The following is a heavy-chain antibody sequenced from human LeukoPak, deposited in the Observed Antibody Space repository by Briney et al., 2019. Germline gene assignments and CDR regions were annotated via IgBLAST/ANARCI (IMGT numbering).Heavy chain of an antibody. CDR3: ARDSGSYSEFDY. V-gene: IGHV3-53*01. CDR2: IYSGGST. J-gene: IGHJ4*02. CDR1: GFTFSSYS. Sequence: GGSLRLSCAASGFTFSSYSMNWVRQAPGKGLEWVSVIYSGGSTYYADSVKGRFTISRDNSKNTLYLQMNSLRAEDTAVYYCARDSGSYSEFDYWGQGTLVTVSS. D-gene: IGHD1-26*01.